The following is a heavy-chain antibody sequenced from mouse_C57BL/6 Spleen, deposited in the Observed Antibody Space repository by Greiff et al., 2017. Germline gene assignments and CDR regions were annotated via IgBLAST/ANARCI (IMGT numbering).Heavy chain of an antibody. CDR3: AGGLLGYFDV. V-gene: IGHV5-17*01. D-gene: IGHD1-1*01. CDR1: GFTFSDYG. J-gene: IGHJ1*03. CDR2: ISSGSSTI. Sequence: EVKLVESGGGLVKPGGSLKLSCAASGFTFSDYGMHWVRQAPEKGLEWVAYISSGSSTIYYADTVKGRFTISRDNAKNTLFLQMTSLRSEDTAMYYCAGGLLGYFDVWGTGTTVTVSS.